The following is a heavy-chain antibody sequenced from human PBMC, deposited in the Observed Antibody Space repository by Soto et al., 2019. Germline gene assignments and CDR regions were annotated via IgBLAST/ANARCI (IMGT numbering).Heavy chain of an antibody. Sequence: QVQLVQSGAEVKKPGAAVKVSCKASGYTFTSYGISWVRQAPGQGLEWMGWISAYNGTTNYAQKLQGRVTMTTDTAAGTAYMALRSLRADDTAVYYCARDPVLLWFGESFPGGRLYGIDVSGQGTTVTVSS. CDR3: ARDPVLLWFGESFPGGRLYGIDV. CDR2: ISAYNGTT. CDR1: GYTFTSYG. V-gene: IGHV1-18*01. D-gene: IGHD3-10*01. J-gene: IGHJ6*02.